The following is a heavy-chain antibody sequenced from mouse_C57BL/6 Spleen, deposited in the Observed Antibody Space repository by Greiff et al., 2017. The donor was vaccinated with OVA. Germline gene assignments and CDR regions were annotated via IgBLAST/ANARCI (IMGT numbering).Heavy chain of an antibody. CDR1: GFTFSSYG. D-gene: IGHD1-1*01. J-gene: IGHJ1*03. CDR3: ARSDYGSSYEYFDV. V-gene: IGHV5-6*01. CDR2: ISSGGSYT. Sequence: VQLQQSGGDLVKPGGSLKLSCAASGFTFSSYGMSWVRQTPDKRLEWVATISSGGSYTYYPDSVKGRYTISRDNAKNTLYLQMSSLKSEDTAMYYCARSDYGSSYEYFDVWGTGTTVTVSS.